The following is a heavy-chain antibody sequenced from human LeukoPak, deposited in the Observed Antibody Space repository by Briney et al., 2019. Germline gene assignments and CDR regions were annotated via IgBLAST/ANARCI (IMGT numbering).Heavy chain of an antibody. CDR3: ARGPVSGGWSYFDY. J-gene: IGHJ4*02. CDR1: GITFSTYG. D-gene: IGHD6-19*01. Sequence: GGSLRLSCAASGITFSTYGMYWVRQAPGKGLEWVAVISHDGNNKYYADSVKGRFTISRDNSKNTLYLQMNSLRAEDTAVYYCARGPVSGGWSYFDYWGQGTLVTVSS. V-gene: IGHV3-30*03. CDR2: ISHDGNNK.